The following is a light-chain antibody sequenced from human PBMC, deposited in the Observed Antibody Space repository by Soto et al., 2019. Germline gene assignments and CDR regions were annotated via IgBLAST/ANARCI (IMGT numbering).Light chain of an antibody. CDR2: TNT. J-gene: IGLJ1*01. CDR3: GSWDDSLNGPV. CDR1: SSNVGGNP. Sequence: QSVLTQPPSASGTPGQRVTISCSGSSSNVGGNPVNWYQHVPTTAPKLLIYTNTQRPSGVPDRFSGSKSGTSASLAISGLQSEDEADYYCGSWDDSLNGPVFGTGTKVTVL. V-gene: IGLV1-44*01.